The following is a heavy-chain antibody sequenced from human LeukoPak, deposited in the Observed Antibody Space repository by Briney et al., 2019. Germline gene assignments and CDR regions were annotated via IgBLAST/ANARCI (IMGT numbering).Heavy chain of an antibody. CDR2: IRYDGSNK. CDR1: GFTFSSYG. Sequence: GGSLRLSCAASGFTFSSYGMHLVRQAPGKGLEWVAFIRYDGSNKYYADSVKGRFTISRDNSKNTLYLQMNSLRAEDTAVYYCAKDRVYDYVWGSYPIDFDYWGQGTLVTVSS. V-gene: IGHV3-30*02. D-gene: IGHD3-16*02. J-gene: IGHJ4*02. CDR3: AKDRVYDYVWGSYPIDFDY.